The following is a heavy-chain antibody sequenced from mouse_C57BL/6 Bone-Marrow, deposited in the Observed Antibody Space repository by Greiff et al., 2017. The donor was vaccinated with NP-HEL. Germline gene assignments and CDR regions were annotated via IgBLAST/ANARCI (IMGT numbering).Heavy chain of an antibody. D-gene: IGHD1-1*01. V-gene: IGHV3-6*01. CDR3: ASSSYGFAY. CDR1: GYSITSGYY. Sequence: EVQLQQSGPGLVKPSQSLSLTCSVTGYSITSGYYWNWIRQFPGNKLEWMGYISYDGSNNYNPSLKNRISITRDTSKNQFFLKLNSVTTEDTATYYCASSSYGFAYWGQGTLVTVSA. CDR2: ISYDGSN. J-gene: IGHJ3*01.